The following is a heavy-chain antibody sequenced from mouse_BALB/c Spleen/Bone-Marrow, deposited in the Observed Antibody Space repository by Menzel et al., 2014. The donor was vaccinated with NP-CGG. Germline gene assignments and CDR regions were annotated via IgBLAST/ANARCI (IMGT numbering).Heavy chain of an antibody. J-gene: IGHJ3*01. CDR2: INPSNGGT. Sequence: QVQLQQSGAELVKPGASVKLSCKASGYTFTSYYMYWVKQRPGQGLEWIGEINPSNGGTNFNEKFKSKATLTVDKSSSTAYMQLSSLTSEDSAVYYCTREGDSPFAYWGQGTLGTVSA. CDR3: TREGDSPFAY. V-gene: IGHV1S81*02. CDR1: GYTFTSYY. D-gene: IGHD2-13*01.